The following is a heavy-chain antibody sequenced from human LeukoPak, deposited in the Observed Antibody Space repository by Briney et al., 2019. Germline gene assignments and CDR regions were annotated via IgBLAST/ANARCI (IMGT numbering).Heavy chain of an antibody. D-gene: IGHD3-10*01. CDR1: GFTFSSYA. J-gene: IGHJ6*03. CDR2: ISTSGGST. Sequence: GGSLRLSCAASGFTFSSYAMSWVRQAPGKGLEWVSAISTSGGSTYYADSVKGRFTISRDNSKNTLYLQMNSLRAEDTAVYYCANGPPGVIMYYYYMDVWGKGTTVTVSS. V-gene: IGHV3-23*01. CDR3: ANGPPGVIMYYYYMDV.